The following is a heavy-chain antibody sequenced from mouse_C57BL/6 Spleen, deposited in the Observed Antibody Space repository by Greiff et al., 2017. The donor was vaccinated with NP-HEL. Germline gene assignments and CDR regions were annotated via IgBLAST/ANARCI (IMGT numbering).Heavy chain of an antibody. D-gene: IGHD1-1*01. CDR2: FHPYNDDT. CDR1: GYTFTTYP. J-gene: IGHJ2*01. Sequence: VKLMESGAELVKPGASVKMSCKASGYTFTTYPIEWMKQNHGKSLEWIGNFHPYNDDTKYNEKFKGKATLTVEKSSSTVYLELSRLTSDDSAVYYCARGGVLFTTVGAFDYWGQGTTLTVSS. V-gene: IGHV1-47*01. CDR3: ARGGVLFTTVGAFDY.